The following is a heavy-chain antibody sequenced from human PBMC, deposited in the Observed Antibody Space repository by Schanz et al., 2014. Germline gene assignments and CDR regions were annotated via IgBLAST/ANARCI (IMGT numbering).Heavy chain of an antibody. J-gene: IGHJ6*02. CDR2: VIPILGVT. CDR3: ARGPSQGYSYGHNIGAYYYGMDV. V-gene: IGHV1-69*02. CDR1: GGTFSRLT. Sequence: QVQLVQSGADVKKPGSSVRVSCKASGGTFSRLTFSWVRQAPGQGLEWMGRVIPILGVTHYAQKFQGRVTITADKSTTTAYMELSGLRSEDTAVYYCARGPSQGYSYGHNIGAYYYGMDVWGQGTTVTVSS. D-gene: IGHD5-18*01.